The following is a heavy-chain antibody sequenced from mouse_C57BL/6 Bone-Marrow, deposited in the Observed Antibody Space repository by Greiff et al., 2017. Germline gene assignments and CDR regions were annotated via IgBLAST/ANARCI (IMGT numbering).Heavy chain of an antibody. J-gene: IGHJ2*01. CDR2: IDPEDGET. V-gene: IGHV14-2*01. Sequence: EVQLQQSGAELVKPGASVKLSCTASGFNIKDYYIHWVKQRTEQGLEWIGRIDPEDGETKNAPKFQDKGTITADTSSNTAYLQLSSLTSEDTAVYYCTRSLIYYGTNYWGQGTTLTVSS. CDR3: TRSLIYYGTNY. D-gene: IGHD1-1*01. CDR1: GFNIKDYY.